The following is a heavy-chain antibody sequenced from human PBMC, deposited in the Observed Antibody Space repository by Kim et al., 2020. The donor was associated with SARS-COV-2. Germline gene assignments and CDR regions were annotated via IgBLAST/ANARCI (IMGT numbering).Heavy chain of an antibody. CDR2: IKSKTDGGTT. Sequence: GGSLRLSCAASGFIFINAWMSWVRQAPGKGLEWVGRIKSKTDGGTTDYAAPVKGRFTVSRDDSKNTLYLQMNSLKTEDTAVYYCTTEDPVTLPQSFDYWGQGTLVTVSS. V-gene: IGHV3-15*01. CDR3: TTEDPVTLPQSFDY. J-gene: IGHJ4*02. D-gene: IGHD4-17*01. CDR1: GFIFINAW.